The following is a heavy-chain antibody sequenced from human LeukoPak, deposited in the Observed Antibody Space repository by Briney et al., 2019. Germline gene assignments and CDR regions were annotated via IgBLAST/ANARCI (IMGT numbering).Heavy chain of an antibody. V-gene: IGHV1-69*04. Sequence: SVTVSCTASGGTFSSYAISWVRQAPGQGLEWMGRIIPILGIANYAQKFQGRVTITADKSTSTAYMELSSLRSEDTAVYYCARTFDDSSGYYRGAFDIWGQGTMVTVSS. J-gene: IGHJ3*02. CDR1: GGTFSSYA. CDR2: IIPILGIA. CDR3: ARTFDDSSGYYRGAFDI. D-gene: IGHD3-22*01.